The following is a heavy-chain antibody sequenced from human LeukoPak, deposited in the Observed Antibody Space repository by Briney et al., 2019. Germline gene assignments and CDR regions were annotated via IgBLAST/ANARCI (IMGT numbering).Heavy chain of an antibody. CDR3: ARHGRYSGYDLGSMYFDY. CDR1: GGSISSYY. V-gene: IGHV4-59*08. CDR2: IYYNGST. Sequence: SETLSLTCTVSGGSISSYYWSWIRQPPGKGLEWIGYIYYNGSTNYNPSLKSRVTISVDTSKNQFSLKLSSVPAADTAVYYCARHGRYSGYDLGSMYFDYWGQGTLVTVSS. J-gene: IGHJ4*02. D-gene: IGHD5-12*01.